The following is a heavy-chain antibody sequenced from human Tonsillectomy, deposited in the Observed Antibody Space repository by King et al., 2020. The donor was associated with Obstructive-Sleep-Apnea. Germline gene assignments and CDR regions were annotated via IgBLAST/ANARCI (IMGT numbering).Heavy chain of an antibody. V-gene: IGHV3-30*04. CDR1: GFTFSNYA. Sequence: VQLVESGGGVVQPGRSLRLSCAASGFTFSNYAMHWVRQAPGKGLEWGAVISYAGSNKYYADSVKGRFTISRDNSKNTLYLQMNSLRAEDTAVYYCARDPKEWEVQYWGQGTLVTVSS. D-gene: IGHD1-26*01. CDR2: ISYAGSNK. CDR3: ARDPKEWEVQY. J-gene: IGHJ4*02.